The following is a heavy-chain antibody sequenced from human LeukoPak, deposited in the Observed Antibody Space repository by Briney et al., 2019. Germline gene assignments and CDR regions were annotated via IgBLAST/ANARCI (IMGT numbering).Heavy chain of an antibody. CDR1: GFTFSRYW. V-gene: IGHV3-7*01. CDR2: INQDESEK. J-gene: IGHJ4*02. D-gene: IGHD2-15*01. Sequence: GGSLRLSCAVSGFTFSRYWMSWARQVPGKGLEWVANINQDESEKYYVDSVKGRFTISRDNAKNSLYLQMDSLGAEDTAVYYCARDSACYDYWGQGTLVTVSS. CDR3: ARDSACYDY.